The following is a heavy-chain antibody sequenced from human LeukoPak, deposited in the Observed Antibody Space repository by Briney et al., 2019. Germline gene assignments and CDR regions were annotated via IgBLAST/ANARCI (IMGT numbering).Heavy chain of an antibody. D-gene: IGHD2-2*02. CDR2: IAYDGSNK. Sequence: PGRSLRLSCAASGFTFSSYAMHWVRQAPGKGLEWVAVIAYDGSNKYYADSVKGRFTISRDNSKNTLYLQMNSLRAEDTAVYYCARDLDPAAIGGVVDYWGQGTLVTVSS. CDR1: GFTFSSYA. CDR3: ARDLDPAAIGGVVDY. J-gene: IGHJ4*02. V-gene: IGHV3-30-3*01.